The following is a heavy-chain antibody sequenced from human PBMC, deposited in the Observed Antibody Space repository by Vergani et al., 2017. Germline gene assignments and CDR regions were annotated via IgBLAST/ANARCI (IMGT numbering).Heavy chain of an antibody. CDR3: ARDREDIVVVPPPPYYYYYMDV. CDR2: INPSGGST. D-gene: IGHD2-2*01. CDR1: GYTFTSYY. Sequence: QVQLVQSGAEVKKPGASVKVSCKASGYTFTSYYMHWVRQAPGQGLEWMGIINPSGGSTSYAQKFQGRVTMTRDTSTTTVYMELSSLRSEDTAVYYCARDREDIVVVPPPPYYYYYMDVWGKGP. V-gene: IGHV1-46*01. J-gene: IGHJ6*03.